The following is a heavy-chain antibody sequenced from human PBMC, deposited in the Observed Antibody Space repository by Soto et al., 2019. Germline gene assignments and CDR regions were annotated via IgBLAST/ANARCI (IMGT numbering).Heavy chain of an antibody. V-gene: IGHV3-48*02. Sequence: EVQLVESGGGLVQPGGSLRLSCAASGFSFSRYSMNWVRQAPGKGLEWVSYIGNSTNTMYYADSVKGRFTISSDNAKNSLFLQMNSLRDDDTAVYYCVGAGHSYYWGQGTLVTVSS. J-gene: IGHJ4*02. CDR3: VGAGHSYY. CDR2: IGNSTNTM. D-gene: IGHD6-19*01. CDR1: GFSFSRYS.